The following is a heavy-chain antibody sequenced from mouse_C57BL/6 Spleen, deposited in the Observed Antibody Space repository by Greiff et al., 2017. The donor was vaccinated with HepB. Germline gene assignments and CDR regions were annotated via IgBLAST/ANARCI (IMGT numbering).Heavy chain of an antibody. V-gene: IGHV1-59*01. Sequence: QVQLQQPGAELVRPGTSVKLSCKASGYTFTSYWMHWVKQRPGQGLEWIGVIDPSDSYTNYNQKFKGKATLTVDTSSSTAYMQLSSLTSEDSAVYYCVGLRGYFDVWGTGTTVTVSS. D-gene: IGHD1-1*01. CDR2: IDPSDSYT. CDR3: VGLRGYFDV. CDR1: GYTFTSYW. J-gene: IGHJ1*03.